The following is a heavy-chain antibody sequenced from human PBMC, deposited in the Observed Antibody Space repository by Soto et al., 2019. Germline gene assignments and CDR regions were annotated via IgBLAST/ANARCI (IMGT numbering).Heavy chain of an antibody. J-gene: IGHJ6*02. D-gene: IGHD3-10*01. V-gene: IGHV4-59*01. CDR1: GGSLSNYY. CDR2: VYYSGST. Sequence: SETLSLTCTVSGGSLSNYYWTWIRQPPGKGLEWIGYVYYSGSTDYNPSLRSRVTISIDTAKNQFSLKVSSVTAADTAVYYCASDRRGNGSGSYYVDRYYYGVDAWGQGATVTVSS. CDR3: ASDRRGNGSGSYYVDRYYYGVDA.